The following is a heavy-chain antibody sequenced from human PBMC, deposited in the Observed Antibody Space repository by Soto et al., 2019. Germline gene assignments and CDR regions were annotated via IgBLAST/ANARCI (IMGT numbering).Heavy chain of an antibody. Sequence: PVGSLRLSCAASGFTFSSYGMHWVRQAPGKGLEWVAVIWYDGSNKYYADSVKGRFTISRDNSKNTLYLQMNSLRAEDTAVYYCARDYDSSGYPRYYFDYWGQGTLVNVSS. J-gene: IGHJ4*02. V-gene: IGHV3-33*08. D-gene: IGHD3-22*01. CDR1: GFTFSSYG. CDR2: IWYDGSNK. CDR3: ARDYDSSGYPRYYFDY.